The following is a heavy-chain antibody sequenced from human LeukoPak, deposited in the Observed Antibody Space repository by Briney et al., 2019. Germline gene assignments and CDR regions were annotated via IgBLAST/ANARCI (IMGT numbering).Heavy chain of an antibody. CDR3: AKDGGATFAHLDY. Sequence: PGRSLRLSCAASGFTFSTYGMHWVRQAPGKGLEWVTFISYDGSNKYYADSVKGRFTISRDNSKNTLYLQMNSLRAEDTAVYYCAKDGGATFAHLDYWGQGTLLTVSS. CDR1: GFTFSTYG. CDR2: ISYDGSNK. V-gene: IGHV3-30*18. J-gene: IGHJ4*02. D-gene: IGHD3-10*01.